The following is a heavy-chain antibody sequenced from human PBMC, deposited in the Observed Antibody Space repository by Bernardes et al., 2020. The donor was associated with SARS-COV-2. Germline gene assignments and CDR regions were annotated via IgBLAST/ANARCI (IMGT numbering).Heavy chain of an antibody. CDR1: GFTFYSKA. CDR3: ARGTSDFWSGIDR. V-gene: IGHV3-23*01. D-gene: IGHD3-3*01. CDR2: IIAGGGSS. J-gene: IGHJ5*02. Sequence: GGSLRLSCEASGFTFYSKAMHWVRQAPGQGLEWVSSIIAGGGSSYYADSVKGRFTISRENSKNTLYLQLNNLRVDDTAVYYCARGTSDFWSGIDRWGQGTLVTVSS.